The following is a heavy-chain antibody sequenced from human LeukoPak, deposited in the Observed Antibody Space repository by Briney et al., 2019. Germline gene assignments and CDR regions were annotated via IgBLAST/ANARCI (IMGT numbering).Heavy chain of an antibody. V-gene: IGHV3-74*01. Sequence: GGSLSLSCAASGFTFSSYWMHWVRHAPGKGLLWVSRINSDGSSTSYADSGKGPFTISRDNAKNTLYLQMNSLRAEDTAVYYCARDRVATIDYWGQGTLVTVSS. CDR1: GFTFSSYW. D-gene: IGHD5-12*01. J-gene: IGHJ4*02. CDR2: INSDGSST. CDR3: ARDRVATIDY.